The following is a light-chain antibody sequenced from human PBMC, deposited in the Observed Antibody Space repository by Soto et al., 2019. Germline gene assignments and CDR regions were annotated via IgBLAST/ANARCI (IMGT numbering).Light chain of an antibody. CDR2: DVS. CDR3: SSYTTSSTGV. CDR1: SSGVGGYNY. J-gene: IGLJ3*02. Sequence: QSALTQPASVSGSPGQSITISCTGTSSGVGGYNYVSWFLQHPGKAPKLMIYDVSSRPSGVSNRFSGSKSGNTASLTISGLQAEDEADYYCSSYTTSSTGVFGGGTKVTVL. V-gene: IGLV2-14*01.